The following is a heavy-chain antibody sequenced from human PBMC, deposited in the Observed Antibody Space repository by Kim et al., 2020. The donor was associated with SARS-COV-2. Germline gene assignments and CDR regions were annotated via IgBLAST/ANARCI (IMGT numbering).Heavy chain of an antibody. Sequence: GGSLRLSCAASGFTFSSYGMHWVRQAPGKGLEWVAVISYDGSNKYYADSVKGRFTISRDNSKNTLYLQMNSLRAEDTAVYYCAKDEGCSSTSCYYNWFDP. CDR2: ISYDGSNK. CDR1: GFTFSSYG. J-gene: IGHJ5*02. CDR3: AKDEGCSSTSCYYNWFDP. V-gene: IGHV3-30*18. D-gene: IGHD2-2*01.